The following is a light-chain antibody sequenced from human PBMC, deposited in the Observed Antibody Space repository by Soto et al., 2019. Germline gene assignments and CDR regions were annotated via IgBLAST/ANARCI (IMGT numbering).Light chain of an antibody. Sequence: EIVMTQSPATLSVSPGERATLSCRASQSVSSNLAWYQQKPAQAPRLLIYDASIRATGIPDRFSGSGSGTDFTLTISRLEPEDFAVYYCQQYGHSLWTFGQGTKVDIK. V-gene: IGKV3D-15*01. CDR2: DAS. J-gene: IGKJ1*01. CDR1: QSVSSN. CDR3: QQYGHSLWT.